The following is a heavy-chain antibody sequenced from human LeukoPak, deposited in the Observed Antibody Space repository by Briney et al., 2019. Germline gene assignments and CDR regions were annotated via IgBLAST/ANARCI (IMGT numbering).Heavy chain of an antibody. D-gene: IGHD3-22*01. CDR2: IYTSGST. CDR3: ARWGYDSSGYSFDY. CDR1: GGSISSYY. J-gene: IGHJ4*02. Sequence: SETLSLTCTVSGGSISSYYWSWIRQPAGKGLEWIGRIYTSGSTNYNPSLKSRVTISVDTSKNQFSLKLSSVTAADTAVYYCARWGYDSSGYSFDYWGQGTLVTVSS. V-gene: IGHV4-4*07.